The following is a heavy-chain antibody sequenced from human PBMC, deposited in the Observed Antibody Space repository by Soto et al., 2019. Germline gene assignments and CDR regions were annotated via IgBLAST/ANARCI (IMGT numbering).Heavy chain of an antibody. V-gene: IGHV3-30*18. CDR2: ISWDGLAQ. CDR1: DFDFSSYG. D-gene: IGHD1-1*01. J-gene: IGHJ4*02. CDR3: AKETIQVGGPNYFDY. Sequence: GGSLRLSCAASDFDFSSYGIHWVRQAPGKGLEWVAVISWDGLAQYYADSVKGRFTISRDNSQSTLYLQMNSLRTEDTAIYYCAKETIQVGGPNYFDYWGQGALVTVSS.